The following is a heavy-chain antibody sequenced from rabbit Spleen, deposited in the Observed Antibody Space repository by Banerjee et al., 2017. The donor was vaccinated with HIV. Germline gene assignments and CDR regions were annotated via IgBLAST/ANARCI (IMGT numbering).Heavy chain of an antibody. V-gene: IGHV1S43*01. CDR1: GFDLSSYYY. J-gene: IGHJ4*01. CDR3: ARDGAGGSYFAL. Sequence: QEQLEESGGGLVKPEGSLKLSCTASGFDLSSYYYMSWVRQAPGEGLEWIGYIDPVFGITYYANWVAGRFSISRENAQNTVFLQMTSLTAADTATYFCARDGAGGSYFALWGPGTLVTVS. D-gene: IGHD8-1*01. CDR2: IDPVFGIT.